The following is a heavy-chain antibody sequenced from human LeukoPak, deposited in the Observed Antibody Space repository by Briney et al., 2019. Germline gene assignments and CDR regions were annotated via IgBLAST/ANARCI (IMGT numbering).Heavy chain of an antibody. CDR1: GFTFSSYW. J-gene: IGHJ3*02. CDR2: IKPDGSEK. Sequence: PGGSLRLSCAASGFTFSSYWMSWVRQAPGKGLQWVANIKPDGSEKYYVDSVKGRFTISRDNAKNSLYLQMNSLRADDTAVYYCAREIGRGLGSGDAFDIWGQGTMVTVSS. CDR3: AREIGRGLGSGDAFDI. D-gene: IGHD3-10*01. V-gene: IGHV3-7*01.